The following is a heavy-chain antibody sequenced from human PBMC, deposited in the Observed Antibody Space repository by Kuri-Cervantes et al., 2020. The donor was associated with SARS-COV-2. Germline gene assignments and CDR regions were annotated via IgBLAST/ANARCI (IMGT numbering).Heavy chain of an antibody. J-gene: IGHJ6*02. V-gene: IGHV4-59*10. CDR2: IYTSGST. D-gene: IGHD2-15*01. CDR1: GGSISSYY. CDR3: ARGSCSGGSCALRV. Sequence: SETLSLTCAVYGGSISSYYWSWIRQPAGKGLEWIGRIYTSGSTNYNPSLKSRVTISVDTSKNQFSLKLSSVTAADTAVYYCARGSCSGGSCALRVWGQGTTVTVSS.